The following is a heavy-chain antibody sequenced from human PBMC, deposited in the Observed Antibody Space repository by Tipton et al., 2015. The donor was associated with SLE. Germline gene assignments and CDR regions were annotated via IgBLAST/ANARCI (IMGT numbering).Heavy chain of an antibody. Sequence: TLSLTCTVSGGFISNYYWSWIRQPAGKGLEWIGRVHSSGRTHYDPSLNSRVTVSVDMSKRQFSLILSSVTAADTAVYYCARHHYYGSGSSRTYYYYMDVWGKGTTVTVSS. D-gene: IGHD3-10*01. J-gene: IGHJ6*03. CDR2: VHSSGRT. V-gene: IGHV4-4*07. CDR1: GGFISNYY. CDR3: ARHHYYGSGSSRTYYYYMDV.